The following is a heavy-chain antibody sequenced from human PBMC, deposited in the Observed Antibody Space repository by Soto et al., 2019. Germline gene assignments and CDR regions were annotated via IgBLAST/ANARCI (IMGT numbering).Heavy chain of an antibody. CDR3: TRDGRGLGRLSLFEY. CDR2: IYRGETT. J-gene: IGHJ4*02. V-gene: IGHV3-53*01. CDR1: GFNVNSDY. Sequence: EVQLVESGGGLIHPGGSLRLSCAASGFNVNSDYMNWVRQTPGKGLEWVASIYRGETTYYADSVRGRFTISSDKSKNTLYFQLNSLRIEDTAVYYCTRDGRGLGRLSLFEYWGQGVLVTVSS. D-gene: IGHD2-21*02.